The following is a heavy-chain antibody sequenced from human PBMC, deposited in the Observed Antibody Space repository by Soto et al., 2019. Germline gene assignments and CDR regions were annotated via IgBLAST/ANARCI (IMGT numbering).Heavy chain of an antibody. J-gene: IGHJ6*02. CDR3: ARGAGYYDFWSGYYTNYYYGMDV. V-gene: IGHV3-30-3*01. Sequence: GGSLRLSCAASGFTFSSYAMHWVRQAPGKGLEWVAVISYDGSNKYYADSVKGRFTISRDNSKNTLYLQMNSLRAEDTAVYYCARGAGYYDFWSGYYTNYYYGMDVWGQGTTVTSP. CDR1: GFTFSSYA. CDR2: ISYDGSNK. D-gene: IGHD3-3*01.